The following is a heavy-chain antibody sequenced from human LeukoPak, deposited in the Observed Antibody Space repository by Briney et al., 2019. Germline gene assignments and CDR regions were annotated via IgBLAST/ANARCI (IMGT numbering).Heavy chain of an antibody. V-gene: IGHV3-20*04. Sequence: GGSLRLSCAASGFTFSSYSMNWVRQAPGKGLEWVSGINWNGGSTVYADSVEGRFTISRDNAKNSQYLQMNSLRVEDTALYYCARAQTYGDSRLLLDYWGQGTLVTVSS. CDR3: ARAQTYGDSRLLLDY. CDR2: INWNGGST. D-gene: IGHD2-21*02. CDR1: GFTFSSYS. J-gene: IGHJ4*02.